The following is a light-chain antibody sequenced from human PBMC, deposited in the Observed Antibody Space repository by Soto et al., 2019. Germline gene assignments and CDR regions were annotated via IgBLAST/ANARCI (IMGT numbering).Light chain of an antibody. Sequence: EIVLSQSPATLSLSPGWRATLSCRASQSVTTFLAWYQQKPGQAPRLLIYDASDRAPGIPARFSGSGSATDFTLTINSLQSEDFAVYYCQHYNNWPPWTFGQGTKVDIK. CDR2: DAS. J-gene: IGKJ1*01. V-gene: IGKV3-11*01. CDR1: QSVTTF. CDR3: QHYNNWPPWT.